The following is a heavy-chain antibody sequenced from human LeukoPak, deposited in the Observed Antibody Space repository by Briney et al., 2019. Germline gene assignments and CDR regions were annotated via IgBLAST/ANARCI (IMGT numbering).Heavy chain of an antibody. CDR1: GGSISGYY. D-gene: IGHD2-15*01. CDR2: IANSAST. Sequence: SETLSLTCTVSGGSISGYYWSWIRQPPGKGLEWIAYIANSASTNYNPSLKNRVTISRDTSKNQLSLKLSSVTAADTAVYYCARDRGSGRGFDYWGQGTLVTVSS. V-gene: IGHV4-59*01. CDR3: ARDRGSGRGFDY. J-gene: IGHJ4*02.